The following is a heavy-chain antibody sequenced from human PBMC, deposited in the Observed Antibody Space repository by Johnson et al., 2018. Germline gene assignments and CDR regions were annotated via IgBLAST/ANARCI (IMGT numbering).Heavy chain of an antibody. V-gene: IGHV1-69*01. D-gene: IGHD6-13*01. CDR1: GGTFSSYA. CDR2: IIPIFGTA. Sequence: VQLVESGAEVKKPGSSVKVSCKASGGTFSSYAISWVRQAPGQGLEWMGGIIPIFGTANYAQKFQGRVTITADESTSTAYMELSSLRSEDTAGYYCARGEYSSSQGDNCYYYCMDVWGKGTTVTVSS. J-gene: IGHJ6*03. CDR3: ARGEYSSSQGDNCYYYCMDV.